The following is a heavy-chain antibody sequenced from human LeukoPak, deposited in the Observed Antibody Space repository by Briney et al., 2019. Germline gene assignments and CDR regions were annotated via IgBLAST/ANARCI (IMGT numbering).Heavy chain of an antibody. CDR2: ISGSGGST. CDR3: ATAVCGGGSCYDFDY. V-gene: IGHV3-23*01. CDR1: GFTFSSYA. J-gene: IGHJ4*02. Sequence: PGGSLRLSCAASGFTFSSYAMSWVRQAPGKGLEWVSAISGSGGSTYYADSVKGRFTISRDNSKNTLYLQMNSLRAEDTAVYYCATAVCGGGSCYDFDYWGQGTLVTVSS. D-gene: IGHD2-15*01.